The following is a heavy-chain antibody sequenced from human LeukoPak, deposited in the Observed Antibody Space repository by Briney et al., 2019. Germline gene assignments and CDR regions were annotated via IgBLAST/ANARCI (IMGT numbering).Heavy chain of an antibody. Sequence: SETLSLTCTVSGVSISSSRDYWGWIRQPPGQGLTWIGTISHSGAIYFNPSLKSRVTISVDKSKNQISLKLTSVTAADTAVYYCARHVGRGGWSRRYFDYWGQGTLVTVSS. CDR3: ARHVGRGGWSRRYFDY. CDR2: ISHSGAI. D-gene: IGHD2-15*01. CDR1: GVSISSSRDY. J-gene: IGHJ4*02. V-gene: IGHV4-39*01.